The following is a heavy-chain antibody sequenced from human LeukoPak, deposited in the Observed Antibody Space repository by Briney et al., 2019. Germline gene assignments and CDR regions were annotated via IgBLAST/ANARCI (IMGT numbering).Heavy chain of an antibody. V-gene: IGHV3-30*18. CDR1: GFTFGSYG. CDR2: ISYDGSNK. Sequence: GRSLRLSCAASGFTFGSYGMHWVRQAPGKGLEWVAVISYDGSNKYYADSVKGRFTISRDNSNNTLYLQMNSLRAEDTAVYYCAKDHGERLWIGYWGQGTLVTVSS. CDR3: AKDHGERLWIGY. D-gene: IGHD1-1*01. J-gene: IGHJ4*02.